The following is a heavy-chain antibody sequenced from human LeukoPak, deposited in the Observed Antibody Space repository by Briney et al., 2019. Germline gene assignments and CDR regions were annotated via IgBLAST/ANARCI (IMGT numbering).Heavy chain of an antibody. CDR3: ARGFTTVGGSYGLGMDV. V-gene: IGHV1-8*01. CDR1: GYTFTSYD. Sequence: ASVKVSCKASGYTFTSYDINWVRQATGQGLEWMGWMNPNSGNTGYAQKFQGRVTMTRNTSISTAYMELSSLRSEDTAVYYCARGFTTVGGSYGLGMDVWGQGTTVTVSS. D-gene: IGHD4-23*01. J-gene: IGHJ6*02. CDR2: MNPNSGNT.